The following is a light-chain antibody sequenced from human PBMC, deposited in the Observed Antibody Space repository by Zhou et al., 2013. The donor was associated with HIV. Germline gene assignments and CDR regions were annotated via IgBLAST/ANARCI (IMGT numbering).Light chain of an antibody. J-gene: IGKJ1*01. CDR3: MQGTHWTWT. CDR2: LGS. Sequence: EIVLTQFPLSLTVTPGEPASISCISSQSLLHSDGYNDLHWYLQKPGQSPRLLIYLGSNRASGVPDRLSGSGSGTDFTLKISRMEAEDVGVYYCMQGTHWTWTFGQGTKVEIK. CDR1: QSLLHSDGYND. V-gene: IGKV2-28*01.